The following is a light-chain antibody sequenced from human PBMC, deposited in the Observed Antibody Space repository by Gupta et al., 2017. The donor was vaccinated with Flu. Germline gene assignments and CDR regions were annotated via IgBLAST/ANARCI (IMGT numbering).Light chain of an antibody. CDR2: KAY. J-gene: IGKJ1*01. CDR3: QRYDSLWT. CDR1: QSIDIC. Sequence: DIQMTQSPSTLSASVGNRVTITRRASQSIDICLAWYEQKRGKVPKLLIYKAYTLEIGVPSRFSGSGSGKEFTLTINSLQPDDSATYYCQRYDSLWTFGQGTRVEVK. V-gene: IGKV1-5*03.